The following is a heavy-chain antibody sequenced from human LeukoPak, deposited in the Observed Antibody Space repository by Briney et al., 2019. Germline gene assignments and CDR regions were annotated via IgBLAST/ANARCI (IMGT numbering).Heavy chain of an antibody. CDR3: ARDLHAFDI. J-gene: IGHJ3*02. CDR1: GGSISSYY. CDR2: MYYSGST. Sequence: SETLSLTCTVSGGSISSYYWSWIRQPPGKGLEWIGSMYYSGSTNYNPSLKSRVTISVDTSKNQFSLKLTSVTAADTAVYYCARDLHAFDIWGQGTMVTVSS. V-gene: IGHV4-59*01.